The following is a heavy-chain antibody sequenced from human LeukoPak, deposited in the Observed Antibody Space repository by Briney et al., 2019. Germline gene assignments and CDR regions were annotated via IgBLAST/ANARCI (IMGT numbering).Heavy chain of an antibody. V-gene: IGHV1-18*01. CDR1: GYTFTTYG. D-gene: IGHD1-26*01. J-gene: IGHJ3*02. Sequence: GASVKVSCKASGYTFTTYGINWVRQAPGQGLEWMGWISAKSGNTNYAQKHEGRVTMTTDTSTSTAYMELRSLRSDDTAVYYCARVGSGSYRGSDAFDIWGPGTMVTVSS. CDR2: ISAKSGNT. CDR3: ARVGSGSYRGSDAFDI.